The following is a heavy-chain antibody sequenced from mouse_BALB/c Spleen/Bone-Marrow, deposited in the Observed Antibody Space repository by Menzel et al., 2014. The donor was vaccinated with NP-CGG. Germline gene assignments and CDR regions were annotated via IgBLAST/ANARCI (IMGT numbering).Heavy chain of an antibody. CDR2: INPYNDNT. D-gene: IGHD2-3*01. Sequence: LVESGPELVKPGASVKMSCKASEYTFTNYVMHWVKQKPGQGLEWIGYINPYNDNTKYNEKFKGKATLTSDKSSSTAYMEPSSRTSEDAAVYYCASRGGGYYVGGFDYWGQGTTLTVSS. J-gene: IGHJ2*01. CDR3: ASRGGGYYVGGFDY. CDR1: EYTFTNYV. V-gene: IGHV1-14*01.